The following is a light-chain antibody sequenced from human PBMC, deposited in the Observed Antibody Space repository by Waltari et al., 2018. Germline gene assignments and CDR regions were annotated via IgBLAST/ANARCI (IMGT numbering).Light chain of an antibody. J-gene: IGLJ2*01. CDR3: AGWDDSLNGVV. CDR1: NSNTGSNT. Sequence: QSVLTQPPSASGTPGPRVTIPCSGSNSNTGSNTVNWYQHPPGTAPKLLIYNNNQRPSWVPDRFSGSKSGTSASLAISGLLSEDEGDYYCAGWDDSLNGVVFGGGTKLTVL. CDR2: NNN. V-gene: IGLV1-44*01.